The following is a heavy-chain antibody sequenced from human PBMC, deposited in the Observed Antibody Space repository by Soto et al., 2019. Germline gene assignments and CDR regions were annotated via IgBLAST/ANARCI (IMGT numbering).Heavy chain of an antibody. CDR1: GGSISSYY. Sequence: SETLSLTCTVSGGSISSYYWSWIRQPPGKGLEWIGYIYYSGSTNYNPSLKSRVTISVDTSKNQFSLKLSSVTAADTAVYYCARDKSGYGLGMDVWGQGTMVTVSS. J-gene: IGHJ6*02. CDR3: ARDKSGYGLGMDV. CDR2: IYYSGST. D-gene: IGHD6-25*01. V-gene: IGHV4-59*01.